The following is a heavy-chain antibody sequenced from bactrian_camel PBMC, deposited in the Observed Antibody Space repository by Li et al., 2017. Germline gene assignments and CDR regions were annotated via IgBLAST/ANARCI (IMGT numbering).Heavy chain of an antibody. Sequence: HVQLVESGGASVQAGGSLTLCCAASGPLYHSYTMGWFRQAPGKEREGIAAIESDGNPSYAESEKGRFTISKDYVKNTLYLHMTNLKPEDSGMYYCAPDCDSPHYRGQGTQVTVS. CDR1: GPLYHSYT. CDR2: IESDGNP. CDR3: APDCDSPHY. J-gene: IGHJ4*01. V-gene: IGHV3S55*01. D-gene: IGHD4*01.